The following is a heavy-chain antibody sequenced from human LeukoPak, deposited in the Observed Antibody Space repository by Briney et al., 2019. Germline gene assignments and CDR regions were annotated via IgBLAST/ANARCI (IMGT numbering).Heavy chain of an antibody. CDR3: ARHLGGRSISPFDY. J-gene: IGHJ4*02. D-gene: IGHD3-3*01. Sequence: SETLSLTCTVSVGSISSYYWSCIRQPRGKGLEWIGYIYTSGSTNYNPYLKSRVTISVDTSKNQFSLKLSSVTAADTAVYYCARHLGGRSISPFDYWGQGTLVTVSS. CDR1: VGSISSYY. V-gene: IGHV4-4*09. CDR2: IYTSGST.